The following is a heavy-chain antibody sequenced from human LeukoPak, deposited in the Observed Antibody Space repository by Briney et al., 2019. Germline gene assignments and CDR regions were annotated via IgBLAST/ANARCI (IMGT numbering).Heavy chain of an antibody. Sequence: ASVKVSCKASGYTFTNYHIHWVRQAPGQGLEWMGIINPSGGSTSYAQKFQGRVTMTRDTSTSTVYMELSSLRSEDTAVYYCARGLRWAHDAFDIWGQGTMVTVSS. CDR1: GYTFTNYH. J-gene: IGHJ3*02. V-gene: IGHV1-46*01. CDR2: INPSGGST. CDR3: ARGLRWAHDAFDI. D-gene: IGHD4-23*01.